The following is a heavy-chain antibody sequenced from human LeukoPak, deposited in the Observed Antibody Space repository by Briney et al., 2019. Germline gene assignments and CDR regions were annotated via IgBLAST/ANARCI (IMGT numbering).Heavy chain of an antibody. Sequence: SETLSLTCTASGGSISSYYWSWIRQPPGKGLEWIGYIYYSGSTNYNPSLKSRVTISVDTSKNQFSLKLSSVTAADTAVYYCASYGAKGGYYYDYWGQGTLVTVSS. V-gene: IGHV4-59*01. J-gene: IGHJ4*02. CDR2: IYYSGST. D-gene: IGHD6-13*01. CDR1: GGSISSYY. CDR3: ASYGAKGGYYYDY.